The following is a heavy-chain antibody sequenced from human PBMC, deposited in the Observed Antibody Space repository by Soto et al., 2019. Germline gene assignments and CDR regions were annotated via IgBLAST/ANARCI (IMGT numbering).Heavy chain of an antibody. CDR3: ASRSYYDYVWGSYRPELYYYGMDV. Sequence: PEESLKISCKGSGYSFTSYWISWVRQMPGKGLEWMGRIDPSDSYTNYSPSFQGHVTISADKSISTAYLQWSSLKASDTAMYYCASRSYYDYVWGSYRPELYYYGMDVWGQGTTVTVSS. D-gene: IGHD3-16*02. V-gene: IGHV5-10-1*01. J-gene: IGHJ6*02. CDR2: IDPSDSYT. CDR1: GYSFTSYW.